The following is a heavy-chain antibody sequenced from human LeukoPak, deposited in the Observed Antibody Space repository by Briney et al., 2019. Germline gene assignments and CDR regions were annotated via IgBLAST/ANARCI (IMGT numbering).Heavy chain of an antibody. V-gene: IGHV1-69*01. CDR2: IIPIVGTA. D-gene: IGHD3-10*01. CDR3: ASRGHGYPNWFDP. CDR1: GGTFSSYA. Sequence: GSSVKVSCKASGGTFSSYAISWVRQAPGQGLEWMGGIIPIVGTANYAQKFQGRVTITADESTSTAYMELSTLRSEDTAVYYCASRGHGYPNWFDPWGQGTLVTVSS. J-gene: IGHJ5*02.